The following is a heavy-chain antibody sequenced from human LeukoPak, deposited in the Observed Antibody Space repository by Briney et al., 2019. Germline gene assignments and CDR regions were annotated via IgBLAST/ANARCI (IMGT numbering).Heavy chain of an antibody. D-gene: IGHD2-21*02. V-gene: IGHV3-7*01. CDR3: AREVTASSFDI. Sequence: GGSLRLSGAASGFTFSSYWMSWVRQAPGRGLEWVGNINQDGSQNSSVDSVKGRFTISRDNAKNSLYLQMNSLGAEDTALYYCAREVTASSFDILGQGTMVTVSS. CDR2: INQDGSQN. CDR1: GFTFSSYW. J-gene: IGHJ3*02.